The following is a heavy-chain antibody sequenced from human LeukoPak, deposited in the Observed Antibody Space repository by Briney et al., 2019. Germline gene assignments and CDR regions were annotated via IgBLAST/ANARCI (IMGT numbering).Heavy chain of an antibody. CDR1: GYTFTSYD. CDR3: ARGGIQPRPGAFDI. CDR2: MNPNSGNT. J-gene: IGHJ3*02. Sequence: GASVKVSCKASGYTFTSYDINWVRQATGQGLEWMGWMNPNSGNTGYAQKFQGRVTMTRNTSISTAYMELSSLRAEDTAVYYCARGGIQPRPGAFDIWGQGTMVTVSS. D-gene: IGHD5-18*01. V-gene: IGHV1-8*01.